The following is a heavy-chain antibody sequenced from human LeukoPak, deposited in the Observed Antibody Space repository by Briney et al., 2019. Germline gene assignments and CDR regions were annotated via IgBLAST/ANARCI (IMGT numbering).Heavy chain of an antibody. J-gene: IGHJ4*02. CDR1: GGSFSGYY. D-gene: IGHD7-27*01. V-gene: IGHV4-34*01. CDR3: ARGPTGVFDY. Sequence: SETLSLTCAVYGGSFSGYYWSWIRQPPGKGLEWIGEINHSGSTNYNPSLKSRVTISVDTSKNQFSLKLSSVTAADTAVYYWARGPTGVFDYWGQGTLVTVSS. CDR2: INHSGST.